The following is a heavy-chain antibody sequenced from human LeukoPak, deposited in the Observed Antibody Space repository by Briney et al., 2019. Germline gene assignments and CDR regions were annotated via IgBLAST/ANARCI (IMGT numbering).Heavy chain of an antibody. CDR2: ISAYNGNT. CDR3: ARLDYDFWSGYPYYFDY. CDR1: GYTFTSYG. J-gene: IGHJ4*02. Sequence: ASVKVSCKASGYTFTSYGISWVRQAPGQGLEWMGWISAYNGNTNYAQKHQGRVTMTTDTSTSTAYMELRSLRSDDTAVYYCARLDYDFWSGYPYYFDYWGQGTLVTVSS. V-gene: IGHV1-18*01. D-gene: IGHD3-3*01.